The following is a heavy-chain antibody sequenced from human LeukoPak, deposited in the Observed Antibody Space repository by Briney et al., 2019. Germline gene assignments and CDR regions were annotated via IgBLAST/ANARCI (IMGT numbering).Heavy chain of an antibody. Sequence: GASVKVSCKASGYTFTSFGISWVRQAPGQGLEWMGWISAYNGNTNSAQKFQGRVTMTTDTSTSTAYMELRSLRSDDTAVYYCARRVTAIGYYYYGMDVWGQGTTVTVSS. CDR3: ARRVTAIGYYYYGMDV. CDR1: GYTFTSFG. CDR2: ISAYNGNT. J-gene: IGHJ6*02. V-gene: IGHV1-18*01. D-gene: IGHD2-21*02.